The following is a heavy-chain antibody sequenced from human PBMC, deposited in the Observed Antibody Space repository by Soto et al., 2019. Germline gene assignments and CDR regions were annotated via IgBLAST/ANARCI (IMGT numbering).Heavy chain of an antibody. Sequence: QVQLQQWGAGLLKPSETLSLTCAVYGGSFSGYYWSWIRQPPGKGLEWIGEINHSGSTNYNPSLKSRVTISVDTSKNQFPLRLSSVTAADTAVYYCARGLRITMVRGVTFDPWGQGTLVTVSS. CDR3: ARGLRITMVRGVTFDP. D-gene: IGHD3-10*01. CDR1: GGSFSGYY. J-gene: IGHJ5*02. CDR2: INHSGST. V-gene: IGHV4-34*01.